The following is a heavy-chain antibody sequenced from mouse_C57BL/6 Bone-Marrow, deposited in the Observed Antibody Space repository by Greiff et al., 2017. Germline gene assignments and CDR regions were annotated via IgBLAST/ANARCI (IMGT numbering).Heavy chain of an antibody. CDR1: GYSFTGYY. D-gene: IGHD3-2*02. CDR3: ARWGQLRLWFAY. J-gene: IGHJ3*01. CDR2: INPRTGGT. V-gene: IGHV1-42*01. Sequence: EVKLQQSGPELVKPGASVKISCKASGYSFTGYYMNWVKQSPEKSLEWIGEINPRTGGTTYNQKFKAKATLTVDKSSSTAYMQLKSLTSEDSAVYYCARWGQLRLWFAYWGQGTLVTVSA.